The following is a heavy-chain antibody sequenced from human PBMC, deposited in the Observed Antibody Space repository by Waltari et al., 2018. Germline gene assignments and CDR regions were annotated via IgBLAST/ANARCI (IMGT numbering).Heavy chain of an antibody. CDR1: GFPFSISG. J-gene: IGHJ4*02. CDR2: ITRSSSTI. V-gene: IGHV3-48*01. D-gene: IGHD1-26*01. Sequence: EVQLVESGGGLEQPGGSLRLSCVASGFPFSISGMTWFGQAPGKGLEWVSDITRSSSTIYYADSVKGRFTISRDNAKNSLYLQMNSLRAEDTAVYYCARGAGSYQDFDYWGQGTLVTVSS. CDR3: ARGAGSYQDFDY.